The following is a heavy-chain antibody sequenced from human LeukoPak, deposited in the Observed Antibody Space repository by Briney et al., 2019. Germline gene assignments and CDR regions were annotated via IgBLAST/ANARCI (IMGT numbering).Heavy chain of an antibody. J-gene: IGHJ4*02. Sequence: SETLSLTCTVSGGSISSSSYCWGWIRQPPGKGLEWIGNIYYSGSTYYNPSLKSRVTISVDTSKNQFSLKLSSVTAADTAVYSCARLAASCSSSSCSFDHWGQGTLVTVSS. CDR3: ARLAASCSSSSCSFDH. V-gene: IGHV4-39*01. D-gene: IGHD2-2*01. CDR1: GGSISSSSYC. CDR2: IYYSGST.